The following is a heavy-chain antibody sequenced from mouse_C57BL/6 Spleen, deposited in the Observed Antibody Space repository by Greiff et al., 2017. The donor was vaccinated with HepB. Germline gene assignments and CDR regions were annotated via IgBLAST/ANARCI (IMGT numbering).Heavy chain of an antibody. CDR3: ARGGNYDWYFDV. Sequence: QVQLQQPGAELVKPGASVKLSCKASGYTFTSYWLHWVKQRPGQGLEWIGMIHPNSGSTNYNEKFKSKATLTVDKSSSTAYMQLSSLTSEDSAVYYCARGGNYDWYFDVWGTGTTVTVSS. J-gene: IGHJ1*03. V-gene: IGHV1-64*01. CDR1: GYTFTSYW. CDR2: IHPNSGST. D-gene: IGHD2-1*01.